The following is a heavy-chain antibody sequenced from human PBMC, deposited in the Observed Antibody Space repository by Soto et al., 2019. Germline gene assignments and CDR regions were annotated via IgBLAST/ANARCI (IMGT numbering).Heavy chain of an antibody. CDR1: GFAFGDYY. CDR2: IDSGDGTT. Sequence: VGSLRLSCTGSGFAFGDYYMSWIRQAPGKGLEWVSYIDSGDGTTYYTDSVKGRFTISRGNAKKTVYLQMSSLRVEDTALYYCVRPYYSSSWFPFDRWGQGTLVTVSS. J-gene: IGHJ4*02. CDR3: VRPYYSSSWFPFDR. D-gene: IGHD6-13*01. V-gene: IGHV3-11*01.